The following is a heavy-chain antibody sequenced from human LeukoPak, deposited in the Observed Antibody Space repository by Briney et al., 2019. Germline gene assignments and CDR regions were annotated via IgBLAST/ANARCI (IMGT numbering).Heavy chain of an antibody. Sequence: ASVKVSCKASVYTFTGYYMHWVRQAPGQGLEWMGWINPNSGGTNYAQKFQGRVTMTRDASISTAYMELSRLRSDDTAVYYCARDGLGAVAGGNNWFDPWGQGTLVTVSS. V-gene: IGHV1-2*02. CDR3: ARDGLGAVAGGNNWFDP. J-gene: IGHJ5*02. D-gene: IGHD6-19*01. CDR1: VYTFTGYY. CDR2: INPNSGGT.